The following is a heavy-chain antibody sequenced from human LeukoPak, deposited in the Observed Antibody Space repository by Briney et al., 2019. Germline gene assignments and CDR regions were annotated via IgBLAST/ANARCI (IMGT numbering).Heavy chain of an antibody. J-gene: IGHJ4*02. CDR3: AKDRGIWFGEFYFDY. CDR1: GFTFSTYE. Sequence: PGGSLRLSCAASGFTFSTYEMNWVRQAPGEGLEWISYISGSGSSVKYADSVKGRFTISRDNSKNTLYLQMNSLRAEDTAVYYCAKDRGIWFGEFYFDYWGQGTLVTVSS. D-gene: IGHD3-10*01. CDR2: ISGSGSSV. V-gene: IGHV3-23*01.